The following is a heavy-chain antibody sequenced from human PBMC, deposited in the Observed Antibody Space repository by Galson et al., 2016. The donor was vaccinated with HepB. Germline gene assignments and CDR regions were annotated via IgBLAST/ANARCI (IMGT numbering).Heavy chain of an antibody. D-gene: IGHD3-22*01. CDR2: IIPILGIV. V-gene: IGHV1-69*04. CDR1: GGTFSNYG. Sequence: SVKVSCKASGGTFSNYGISWVRQAPGQGLEWMGRIIPILGIVNYAQKFQGRVTITADKSSSTGYMELTSLRSQDTAVYYCASEPGDQYDGTGYYYYGMDVWGQGTTVTVSS. CDR3: ASEPGDQYDGTGYYYYGMDV. J-gene: IGHJ6*02.